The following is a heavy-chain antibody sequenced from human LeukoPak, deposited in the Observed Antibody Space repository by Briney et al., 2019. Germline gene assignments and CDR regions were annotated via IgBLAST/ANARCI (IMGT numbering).Heavy chain of an antibody. CDR1: GYTFTSYG. CDR2: ISAYNGNT. Sequence: GESLKISCKASGYTFTSYGISWVRQAPGQGLEWMGWISAYNGNTNYAQKLQGRVTMTTDTSTSTAYMELRSLRSDDTAVYYCARVPLYDILTGPDPRLYYFDYWGQGTLVTVSS. J-gene: IGHJ4*02. CDR3: ARVPLYDILTGPDPRLYYFDY. V-gene: IGHV1-18*01. D-gene: IGHD3-9*01.